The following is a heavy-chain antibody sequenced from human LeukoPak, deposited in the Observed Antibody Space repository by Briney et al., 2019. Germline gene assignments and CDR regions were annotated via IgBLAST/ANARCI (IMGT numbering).Heavy chain of an antibody. V-gene: IGHV3-48*03. CDR1: GLPFSSFH. Sequence: PGGSLRLSCVASGLPFSSFHVNWVRQVPGKGLEWLAHMTYSDTTVEYADSIQGRFTISRDAATKTVYLQMNSLRAEDTATYYCARVLSGTPFDYYLSVDVWGKGTTVIVSS. D-gene: IGHD2/OR15-2a*01. CDR3: ARVLSGTPFDYYLSVDV. J-gene: IGHJ6*03. CDR2: MTYSDTTV.